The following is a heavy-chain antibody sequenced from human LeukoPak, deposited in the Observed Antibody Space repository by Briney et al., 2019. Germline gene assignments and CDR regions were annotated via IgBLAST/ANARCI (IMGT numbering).Heavy chain of an antibody. D-gene: IGHD3-10*01. Sequence: GGSLRLSCAASGFTFSSNEMNWVRQAPGKGLEWLSYISSGGSRIYYADSVKGRFTISRDNAKNSLYLQLNSLRAEDTAVYYCARDGVQGAPRGGYFDYWGQGILVTVSS. CDR3: ARDGVQGAPRGGYFDY. CDR1: GFTFSSNE. J-gene: IGHJ4*02. CDR2: ISSGGSRI. V-gene: IGHV3-48*03.